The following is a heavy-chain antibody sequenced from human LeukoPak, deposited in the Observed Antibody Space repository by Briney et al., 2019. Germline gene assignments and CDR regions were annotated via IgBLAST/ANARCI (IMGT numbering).Heavy chain of an antibody. Sequence: GASVKVSCKASGYTFTSYGISWVRQAPGQGLEWMGWISAYNGNTNYAQKLQGRVTMTTDTSTSTAYMELRSLRSDDTAVYYCATDSPHSAAGTGEGYYYYGMDVWGQGTTVTVSS. V-gene: IGHV1-18*01. J-gene: IGHJ6*02. CDR2: ISAYNGNT. CDR3: ATDSPHSAAGTGEGYYYYGMDV. D-gene: IGHD6-13*01. CDR1: GYTFTSYG.